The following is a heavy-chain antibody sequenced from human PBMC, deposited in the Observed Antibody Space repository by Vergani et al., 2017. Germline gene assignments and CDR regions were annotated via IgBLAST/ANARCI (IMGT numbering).Heavy chain of an antibody. CDR1: GGSFSGYY. J-gene: IGHJ5*02. CDR2: INHSGST. V-gene: IGHV4-34*01. CDR3: ARAGYCSSTSCSPTSWFDP. D-gene: IGHD2-2*01. Sequence: QVQLQQWGAGLLKPSETLSLTCAVYGGSFSGYYWSWIRQPPGKGLEWIGEINHSGSTNYNPSLKSRVTISVDTSKNQFSLKLNSVTAADTAVYYCARAGYCSSTSCSPTSWFDPWGQGTLVTVSS.